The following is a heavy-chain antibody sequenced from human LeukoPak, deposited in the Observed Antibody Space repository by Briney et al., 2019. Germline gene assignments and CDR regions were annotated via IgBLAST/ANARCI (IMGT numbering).Heavy chain of an antibody. CDR2: INPSGGST. CDR3: ARVVRDAFDI. Sequence: GASVKVSCKASGYTFTSYGISWVRQAPGQGLEWMGIINPSGGSTSYAQKFQGRVTMTRDTSTSTVYMELSSLRSEDTAVYYCARVVRDAFDIWGQGTMVTVSS. CDR1: GYTFTSYG. J-gene: IGHJ3*02. V-gene: IGHV1-46*01.